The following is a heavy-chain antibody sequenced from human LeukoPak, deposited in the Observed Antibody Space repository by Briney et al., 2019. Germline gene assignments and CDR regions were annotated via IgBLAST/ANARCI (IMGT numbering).Heavy chain of an antibody. CDR3: ARATRTYYYDSSGYSPFDY. CDR2: IYYSGST. CDR1: GGSISSSSYY. Sequence: SETLSLTCTVSGGSISSSSYYWGWIRQPPGKGLEWIGSIYYSGSTYYNPSLKSRVTISVGTSKNQFSLKLSSVTAADTAVYYCARATRTYYYDSSGYSPFDYWGQGTLITVSS. V-gene: IGHV4-39*07. D-gene: IGHD3-22*01. J-gene: IGHJ4*02.